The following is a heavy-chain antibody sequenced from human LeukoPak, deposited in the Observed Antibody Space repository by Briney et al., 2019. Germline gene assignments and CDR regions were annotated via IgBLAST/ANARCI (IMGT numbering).Heavy chain of an antibody. Sequence: ASVKVSCKASGGTFSSYAISWVRQAPGQGLEWMGGVIPIFGTANYAQKFQGRVTITTDESTSTAYMELSSLRSEDTAVYYCARGLSGYEIYYMDVWGKGTTVTVSS. J-gene: IGHJ6*03. CDR2: VIPIFGTA. V-gene: IGHV1-69*05. D-gene: IGHD5-12*01. CDR3: ARGLSGYEIYYMDV. CDR1: GGTFSSYA.